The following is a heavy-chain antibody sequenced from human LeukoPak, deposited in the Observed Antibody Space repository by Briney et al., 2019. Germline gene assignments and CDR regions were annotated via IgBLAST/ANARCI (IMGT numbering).Heavy chain of an antibody. V-gene: IGHV3-13*01. CDR2: IGTAGDT. Sequence: GGSLRPSCAASGFTFSSYGMHWVRQATGKGLEWVSAIGTAGDTYYPGSVKGRFTISRENAKNSLYLQMNSLRAGDTAVYYCARAAHLLGYCSGGSCDYGLRGYYYGMDVWGQGTTVTVSS. CDR3: ARAAHLLGYCSGGSCDYGLRGYYYGMDV. CDR1: GFTFSSYG. D-gene: IGHD2-15*01. J-gene: IGHJ6*02.